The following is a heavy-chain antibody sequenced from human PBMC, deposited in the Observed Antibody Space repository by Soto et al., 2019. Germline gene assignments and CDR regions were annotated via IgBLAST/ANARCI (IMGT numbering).Heavy chain of an antibody. V-gene: IGHV1-3*01. CDR3: ARSPPYSSSWDYYYYYGMDV. D-gene: IGHD6-13*01. Sequence: ASVKVSCKASGYTFTSYAMHWGRQAPGQRLEWMGWINAGNGNTKYSQKFQGRVTITRDTSASTAYMELSSLRSEDTAVYYCARSPPYSSSWDYYYYYGMDVWGQGTTVTVSS. J-gene: IGHJ6*02. CDR2: INAGNGNT. CDR1: GYTFTSYA.